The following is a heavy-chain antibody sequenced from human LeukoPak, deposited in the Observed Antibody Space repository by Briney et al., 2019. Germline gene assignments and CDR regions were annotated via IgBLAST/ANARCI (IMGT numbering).Heavy chain of an antibody. CDR3: ARDPTRRYFGYFDY. D-gene: IGHD3-9*01. J-gene: IGHJ4*02. V-gene: IGHV3-48*03. CDR2: ISSSGSTI. CDR1: GFTFSSYE. Sequence: GGSLRLSCAASGFTFSSYEMNWVRQAPGKGLEWVSYISSSGSTIYYADSVKGRFTISRDNAKNSLYLQMNSLRAEDTAVYYCARDPTRRYFGYFDYWGQGTLVTVSS.